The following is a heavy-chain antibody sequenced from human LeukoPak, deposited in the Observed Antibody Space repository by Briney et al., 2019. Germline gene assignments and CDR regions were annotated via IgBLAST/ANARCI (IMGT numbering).Heavy chain of an antibody. D-gene: IGHD5-12*01. CDR1: GFTFSRYD. CDR2: ISGSGGNT. J-gene: IGHJ4*02. CDR3: AKCRGYSDYENANDY. V-gene: IGHV3-23*01. Sequence: TGGSLRLSCAASGFTFSRYDMSWVRQAPGKGLEWVSGISGSGGNTYYADPVKGRFTISRDNSKNTLYLQMNSLRAEDTAVYYCAKCRGYSDYENANDYWGQGTLVTVSS.